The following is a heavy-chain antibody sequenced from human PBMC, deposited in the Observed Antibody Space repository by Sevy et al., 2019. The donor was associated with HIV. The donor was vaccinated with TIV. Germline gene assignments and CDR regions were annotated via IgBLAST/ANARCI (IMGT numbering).Heavy chain of an antibody. Sequence: SETLSLTCTVSGGSITSLYWNWIRQPPGKGLEWIANIYYNGHVNYNPTLKSRVTLSLDTSKNQFSLRLSSVTAADTAMYYCSGENAWGRGYSWGQGTLVTVSS. V-gene: IGHV4-59*08. CDR3: SGENAWGRGYS. CDR1: GGSITSLY. CDR2: IYYNGHV. D-gene: IGHD1-26*01. J-gene: IGHJ4*02.